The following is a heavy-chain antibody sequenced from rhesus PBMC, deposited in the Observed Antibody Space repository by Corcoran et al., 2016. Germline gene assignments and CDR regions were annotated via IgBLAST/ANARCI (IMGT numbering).Heavy chain of an antibody. V-gene: IGHV4-143*01. CDR3: ARQGSGGHDY. CDR2: IYGNSAST. CDR1: GGSISGYFS. J-gene: IGHJ4*01. D-gene: IGHD6-31*01. Sequence: QVQLQESGPGLVTPSETLSLTCTAPGGSISGYFSWSWIRRPPGKGLEWIGGIYGNSASTYYNPSLKSRVTISKDTSKNQFSLKLSSVTAADTAVYYCARQGSGGHDYWGQGVLVTVSS.